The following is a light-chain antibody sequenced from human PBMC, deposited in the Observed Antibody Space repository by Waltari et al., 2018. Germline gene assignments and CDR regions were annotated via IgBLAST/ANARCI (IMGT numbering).Light chain of an antibody. CDR1: QCVSSY. Sequence: EIVLTQSPATLSLSPGERATLSCRASQCVSSYLAWYQQKSGQAPRLPIYDASNRATGIPARFSGGGSGTDFTLTISSLEREDFAVYYCQQRSDWLLTFGGGTKVEIK. CDR2: DAS. V-gene: IGKV3-11*01. J-gene: IGKJ4*01. CDR3: QQRSDWLLT.